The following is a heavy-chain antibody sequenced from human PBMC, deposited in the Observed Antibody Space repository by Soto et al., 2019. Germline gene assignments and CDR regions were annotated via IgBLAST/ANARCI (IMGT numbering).Heavy chain of an antibody. CDR3: ARDPDYYGSGSYYTSVGYYYYYMDV. D-gene: IGHD3-10*01. V-gene: IGHV1-18*01. Sequence: GESLKISCKASGYTFTSYGISWVRQAPGQGLEWMGWISAYNGNTNYAQKLQGRVTMTTDTSTSTAYMELRSLRSDDTAVYYCARDPDYYGSGSYYTSVGYYYYYMDVWGKGTTVTVSS. CDR2: ISAYNGNT. CDR1: GYTFTSYG. J-gene: IGHJ6*03.